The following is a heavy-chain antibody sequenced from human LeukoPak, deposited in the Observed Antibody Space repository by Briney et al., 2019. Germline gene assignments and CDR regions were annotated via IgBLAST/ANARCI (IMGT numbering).Heavy chain of an antibody. J-gene: IGHJ4*02. CDR2: ISYDGSNK. CDR3: ARDGVFGFGTLDY. D-gene: IGHD3-10*02. CDR1: GFTFSSSA. V-gene: IGHV3-30*04. Sequence: GGSLRLSCAASGFTFSSSAMHWARQAPGKGLEWVAVISYDGSNKYDADSVKGRFTISRDNSKSTLYLQMNSLRAEDTAVYYCARDGVFGFGTLDYWGQGTLVTVSS.